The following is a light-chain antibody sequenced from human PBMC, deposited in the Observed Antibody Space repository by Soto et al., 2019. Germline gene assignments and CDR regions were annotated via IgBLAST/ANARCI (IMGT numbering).Light chain of an antibody. J-gene: IGKJ1*01. Sequence: DTQMTQSPSSLSASVGDRVTITCRASQSVSAYLNWYQQKPGKAPSLLIYAVSSLHSGVPSRFSGSGSGSGTDFTLTITSLQPDDFATYYCQQSLTTPWTFGQGTKVDIK. CDR1: QSVSAY. CDR3: QQSLTTPWT. CDR2: AVS. V-gene: IGKV1-39*01.